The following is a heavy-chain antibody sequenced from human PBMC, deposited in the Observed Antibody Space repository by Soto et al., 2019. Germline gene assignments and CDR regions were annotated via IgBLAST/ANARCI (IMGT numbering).Heavy chain of an antibody. J-gene: IGHJ5*02. V-gene: IGHV3-23*01. CDR1: GFTISNYD. CDR2: ISGSGGGT. D-gene: IGHD1-26*01. Sequence: EVQLLESGGGLVLPGGSLRLSCAASGFTISNYDMSWVRQAPGKGLEWVSSISGSGGGTYYADSVKGRFTISRDNSKNPLYLQMNSLKDEDTAIYCCEGSWAWGQGTLVTVS. CDR3: EGSWA.